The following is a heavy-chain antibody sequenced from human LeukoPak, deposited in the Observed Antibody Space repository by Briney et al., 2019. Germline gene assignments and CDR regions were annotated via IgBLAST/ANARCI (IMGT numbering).Heavy chain of an antibody. CDR1: GGTFSSYA. CDR3: AFIAVAGRHFDY. J-gene: IGHJ4*02. Sequence: ASVKLSCKASGGTFSSYAISWVRQAPGQGLEWMGGIIPIFGTANFAQKFQGRVTITTDESTSTAYMELGSLRAEDADVYYCAFIAVAGRHFDYWGQGTLVTVSS. CDR2: IIPIFGTA. D-gene: IGHD6-19*01. V-gene: IGHV1-69*05.